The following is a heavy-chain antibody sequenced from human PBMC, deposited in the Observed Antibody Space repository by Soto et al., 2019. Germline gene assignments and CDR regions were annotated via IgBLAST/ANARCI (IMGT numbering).Heavy chain of an antibody. D-gene: IGHD6-6*01. CDR2: INPGGGGT. CDR1: GYTFAGYY. CDR3: ARATSSSGFDY. V-gene: IGHV1-46*01. Sequence: QVQLVQSGAEVKKPGASVKVSCKASGYTFAGYYMHWVRQAPGQGLEWVGIINPGGGGTSDAQRFQGRVTMTTDTSTSTVYMELSSLRSDDTAVYYCARATSSSGFDYWGQGTLVTVSS. J-gene: IGHJ4*02.